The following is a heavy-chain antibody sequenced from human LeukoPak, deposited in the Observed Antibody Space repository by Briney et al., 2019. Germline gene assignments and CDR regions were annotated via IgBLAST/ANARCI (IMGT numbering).Heavy chain of an antibody. V-gene: IGHV3-74*01. CDR1: GFTFSSYW. CDR2: INSDGSST. D-gene: IGHD3-16*01. CDR3: ARVARGGYYYYYYMDV. J-gene: IGHJ6*03. Sequence: GGSLRLSCAASGFTFSSYWMHWVRQAPGKGLVWVSRINSDGSSTSYADSVKGRFTISRDNAKNSLYLQMNSLRAEDTAVYYCARVARGGYYYYYYMDVWGKGTTVTVSS.